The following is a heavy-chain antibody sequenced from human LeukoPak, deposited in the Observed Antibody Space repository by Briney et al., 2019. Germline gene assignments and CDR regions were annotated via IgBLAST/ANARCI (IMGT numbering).Heavy chain of an antibody. Sequence: PSETLSLTCAVYGGSFSSYYWSWIRQPPGKGLEWIAEINHSGRTNYNPSLKSRVAILVDSSKNQFSLNLNSVTAADTAVYYCARGGVTPICVDYRGQGTLVTVSS. CDR2: INHSGRT. CDR3: ARGGVTPICVDY. D-gene: IGHD2-21*02. J-gene: IGHJ4*02. CDR1: GGSFSSYY. V-gene: IGHV4-34*01.